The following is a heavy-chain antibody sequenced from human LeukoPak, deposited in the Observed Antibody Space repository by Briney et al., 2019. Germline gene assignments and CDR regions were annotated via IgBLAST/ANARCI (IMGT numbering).Heavy chain of an antibody. V-gene: IGHV3-23*01. CDR1: GFTFSSYA. D-gene: IGHD4-17*01. CDR3: AKDQGYGDLHPFDY. Sequence: GGSLRLSCAASGFTFSSYAMSWVRQAPGKGLEWVSAISGSGGSTYYADSVKGRFTISRDDSKNTLYLQMNSLRAEDTAVYYCAKDQGYGDLHPFDYWGQGTLVAVSS. J-gene: IGHJ4*02. CDR2: ISGSGGST.